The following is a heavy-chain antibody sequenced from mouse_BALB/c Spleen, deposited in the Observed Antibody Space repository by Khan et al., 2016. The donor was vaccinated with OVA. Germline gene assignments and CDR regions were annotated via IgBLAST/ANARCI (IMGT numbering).Heavy chain of an antibody. J-gene: IGHJ2*01. CDR3: ARTGYGSLGY. Sequence: VQLKQSGPELVKPGASVKICCKASGYIFSDYTMDWVKQSHGKSLEWIGDINPNNGDTFYNQKFKGKATLTVDKSSSTAFMELRSLTSADTAVYYCARTGYGSLGYWGQGTTLTVSS. CDR1: GYIFSDYT. V-gene: IGHV1-18*01. D-gene: IGHD1-1*01. CDR2: INPNNGDT.